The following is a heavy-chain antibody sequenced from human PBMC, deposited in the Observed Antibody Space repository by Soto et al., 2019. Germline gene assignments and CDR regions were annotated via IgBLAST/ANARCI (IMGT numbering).Heavy chain of an antibody. CDR3: ARLIGNSWLDS. CDR1: GDSVSTNSAT. D-gene: IGHD2-8*01. Sequence: SQTLSLTCAISGDSVSTNSATWDWIRQSPSRGLEWLGRTYYMSNCYTDYAVSVKGRITISPDTSNNQLSLQLNSLTPDDTAVYYCARLIGNSWLDSWGQGTLVTVSS. V-gene: IGHV6-1*01. CDR2: TYYMSNCYT. J-gene: IGHJ5*01.